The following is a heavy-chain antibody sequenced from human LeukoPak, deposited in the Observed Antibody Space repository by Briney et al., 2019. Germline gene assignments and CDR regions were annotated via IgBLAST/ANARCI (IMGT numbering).Heavy chain of an antibody. CDR1: GLTFSKYW. V-gene: IGHV3-7*01. Sequence: GGSLRLSCEASGLTFSKYWMSWVRQAPGKGLEWVANIKQDGSEKYCGDSVKGRFIISRDNAKNSLYLQMNSLRVEDTAVYYCARDASIAPRSDAFDIWGQGTMVTVSS. CDR3: ARDASIAPRSDAFDI. J-gene: IGHJ3*02. CDR2: IKQDGSEK. D-gene: IGHD6-6*01.